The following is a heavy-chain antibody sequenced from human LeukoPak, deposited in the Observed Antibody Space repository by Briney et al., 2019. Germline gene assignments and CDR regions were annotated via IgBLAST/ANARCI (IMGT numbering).Heavy chain of an antibody. CDR1: GGSFSNYY. Sequence: SETLSLTCAVYGGSFSNYYWSWIRQPPGKGLEWIGEINHSGSTNYNPSLKSRVTISVDTSKNQFSLNLRSVTAADTAVYYCARVIPGGTYHYVALRWFDPWGQGTLVTVSS. J-gene: IGHJ5*02. CDR2: INHSGST. D-gene: IGHD1-1*01. V-gene: IGHV4-34*01. CDR3: ARVIPGGTYHYVALRWFDP.